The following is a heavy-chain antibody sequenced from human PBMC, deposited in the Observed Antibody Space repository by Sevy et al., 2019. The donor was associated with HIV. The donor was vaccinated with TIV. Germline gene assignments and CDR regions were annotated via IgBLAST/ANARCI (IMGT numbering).Heavy chain of an antibody. CDR3: AREAGIAVAGTGWFDP. D-gene: IGHD6-19*01. V-gene: IGHV1-2*02. CDR1: GYTFTGYY. CDR2: INPNSGGT. J-gene: IGHJ5*02. Sequence: ASVKVSCKASGYTFTGYYMHWVRQAPGQGLEWMGWINPNSGGTNYAQKFQGRVTMTRETSISTAYMELSRLRSDDTAVYYCAREAGIAVAGTGWFDPWGQGTLVTVSS.